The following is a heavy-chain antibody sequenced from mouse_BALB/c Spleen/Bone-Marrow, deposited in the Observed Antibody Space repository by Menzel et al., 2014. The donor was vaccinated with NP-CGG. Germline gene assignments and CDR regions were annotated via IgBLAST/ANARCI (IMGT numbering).Heavy chain of an antibody. CDR3: ARGGGYDWYFDV. D-gene: IGHD2-2*01. CDR2: ISSGGSYT. CDR1: GFTFSSYA. V-gene: IGHV5-9-1*01. Sequence: EVMLVESGGGLVKPGGSLKLSCAASGFTFSSYAMSWVRQTPEKRLEWVATISSGGSYTYYPDSVKGRFTISRDNAKNPLYLQMSSLRSEDTAMYYCARGGGYDWYFDVWGAGTTVTVSS. J-gene: IGHJ1*01.